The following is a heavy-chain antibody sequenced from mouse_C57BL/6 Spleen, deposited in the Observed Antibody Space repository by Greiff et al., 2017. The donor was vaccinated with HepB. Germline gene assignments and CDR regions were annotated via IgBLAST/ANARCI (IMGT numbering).Heavy chain of an antibody. CDR1: GFTFSSYA. J-gene: IGHJ1*03. Sequence: EVKLVESGEGLVKPGGSLKLSCAASGFTFSSYAMSWVRQTPEKRLEWVAYISSGGDYIYYADTVKGRVTISRDNARNTLYLQMSSLKSEDTAMYYCTRDTELTGTRYWYFDVWGTGTTVTVSS. CDR3: TRDTELTGTRYWYFDV. V-gene: IGHV5-9-1*02. D-gene: IGHD4-1*01. CDR2: ISSGGDYI.